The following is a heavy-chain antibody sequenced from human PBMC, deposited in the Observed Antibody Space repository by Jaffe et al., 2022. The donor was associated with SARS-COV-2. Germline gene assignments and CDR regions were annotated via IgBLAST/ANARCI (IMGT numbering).Heavy chain of an antibody. CDR3: ARDPLTRYGSGSYPGGLGFDY. CDR1: GFTFSSYA. V-gene: IGHV3-30*04. D-gene: IGHD3-10*01. J-gene: IGHJ4*02. Sequence: QVQLVESGGGVVQPGRSLRLSCAASGFTFSSYAMHWVRQAPGKGLEWVAVISYDGSNKYYADSVKGRFTISRDNSKNTLYLQMNSLRAEDTAVYYCARDPLTRYGSGSYPGGLGFDYWGQGTLVTVSS. CDR2: ISYDGSNK.